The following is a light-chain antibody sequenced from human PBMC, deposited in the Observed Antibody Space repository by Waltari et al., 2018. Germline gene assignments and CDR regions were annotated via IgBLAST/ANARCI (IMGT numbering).Light chain of an antibody. J-gene: IGLJ3*02. Sequence: QTVVTQEPSLTVSPGGTVPLTCTSSTRTVTSGYYHNWFQQKPGQSPSALIFSTSNKHSCTPARFSGSLLGGKATLTLSGVQPEDEAEYFCLLYYGGAHWVFGGGTKLTVL. CDR2: STS. V-gene: IGLV7-43*01. CDR3: LLYYGGAHWV. CDR1: TRTVTSGYY.